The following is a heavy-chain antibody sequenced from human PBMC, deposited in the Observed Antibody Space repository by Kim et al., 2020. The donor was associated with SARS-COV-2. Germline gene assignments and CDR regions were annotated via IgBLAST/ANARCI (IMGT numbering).Heavy chain of an antibody. J-gene: IGHJ4*02. V-gene: IGHV3-21*01. Sequence: GGSLRLSCAASGFTFSSYSMNWVRQAPGNGLEWVSSISSSRSYIYYAGSVKGRFTISRDNPKHSLYLQMNSLRAEDTAVYYCARGIVDYDILTGYEYFDYWGQGTLVTVSS. CDR3: ARGIVDYDILTGYEYFDY. CDR1: GFTFSSYS. D-gene: IGHD3-9*01. CDR2: ISSSRSYI.